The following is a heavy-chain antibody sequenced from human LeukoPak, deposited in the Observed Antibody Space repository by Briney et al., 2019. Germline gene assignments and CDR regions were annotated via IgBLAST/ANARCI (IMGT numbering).Heavy chain of an antibody. CDR2: INHSGST. D-gene: IGHD1-7*01. Sequence: SXTXXLTCAVXGGSFSGYYXSWIRQPPGKGLXWIGEINHSGSTNYNPSLKSRLTISVDTSKNQFSLKLSSVTAADTAVYYCARGPPYNWNYGVNYWGQGTLVTVS. J-gene: IGHJ4*02. V-gene: IGHV4-34*01. CDR1: GGSFSGYY. CDR3: ARGPPYNWNYGVNY.